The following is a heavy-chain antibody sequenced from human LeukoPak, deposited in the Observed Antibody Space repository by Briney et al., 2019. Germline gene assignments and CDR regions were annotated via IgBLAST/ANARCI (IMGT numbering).Heavy chain of an antibody. CDR2: IYYSGST. CDR1: GGSISSYY. D-gene: IGHD6-19*01. CDR3: ARNVPTPGYSSGWYQFDYYYYYMDV. V-gene: IGHV4-59*12. J-gene: IGHJ6*03. Sequence: SETLSLTCTVSGGSISSYYWSWIRQPPGKGLEWIGYIYYSGSTNYNPSLKSRVTISVDTSKNQFSLKLSSVTAADTAVYYCARNVPTPGYSSGWYQFDYYYYYMDVWGKGTTVTVSS.